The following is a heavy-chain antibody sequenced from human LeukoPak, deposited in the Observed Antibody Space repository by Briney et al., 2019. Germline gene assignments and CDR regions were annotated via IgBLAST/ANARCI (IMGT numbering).Heavy chain of an antibody. J-gene: IGHJ6*02. CDR3: ARAPVIKGIYGHRRPVYNYYDIYV. V-gene: IGHV3-33*01. D-gene: IGHD3-10*01. CDR2: IWFDGSNE. Sequence: GRSLRPSHAASGFTLSRYGMHWVRQAPGKGLEWVAVIWFDGSNEDSADSVKGRFTISRDNAKNTLYLQMNSLRAGDTAVYYCARAPVIKGIYGHRRPVYNYYDIYVWGQGTTVTVSS. CDR1: GFTLSRYG.